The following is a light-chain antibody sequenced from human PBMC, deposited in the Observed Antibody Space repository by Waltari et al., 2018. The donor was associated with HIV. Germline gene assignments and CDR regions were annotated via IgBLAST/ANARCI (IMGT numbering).Light chain of an antibody. V-gene: IGLV2-14*01. CDR1: SSDVGGYYY. CDR3: SSYTSSRTWV. CDR2: EVS. Sequence: QSALTQPASVSGSPGQSITISCTGTSSDVGGYYYLSWYQQHPGKAPKLMIYEVSNRPSGVSHRFSGSKSGNTASLTISGLQAEDEADYYCSSYTSSRTWVFGGGTKLTVL. J-gene: IGLJ3*02.